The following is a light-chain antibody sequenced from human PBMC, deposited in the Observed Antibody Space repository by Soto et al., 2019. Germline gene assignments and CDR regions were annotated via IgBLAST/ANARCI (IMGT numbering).Light chain of an antibody. CDR2: DNS. V-gene: IGLV1-40*01. CDR3: QSYDSSLGAWV. J-gene: IGLJ3*02. Sequence: QAVVTQPPSVSGAPGQRVTISCSGSSSNIGAGYDIHWYQQLPGTAPKLLIFDNSDRPSGVPERFSVSKSGTSASLALTGLQAEDEADYYCQSYDSSLGAWVFGGGTKLTVL. CDR1: SSNIGAGYD.